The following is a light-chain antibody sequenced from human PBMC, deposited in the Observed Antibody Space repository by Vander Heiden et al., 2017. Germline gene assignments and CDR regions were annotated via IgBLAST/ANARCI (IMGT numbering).Light chain of an antibody. CDR2: GAS. J-gene: IGKJ5*01. CDR3: QQYGSSSIT. Sequence: EIVLTQSPGTLSLSTGERATLSCRASQSVFDNYLAWYQQRPGQSPRLLIYGASNRVTGTPERFSGSGSGTDFTLTISRLEPEDFALYYCQQYGSSSITFGRGTRLGIK. V-gene: IGKV3-20*01. CDR1: QSVFDNY.